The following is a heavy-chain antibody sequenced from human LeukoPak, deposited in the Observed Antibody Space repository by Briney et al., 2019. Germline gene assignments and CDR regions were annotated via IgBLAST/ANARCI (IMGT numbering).Heavy chain of an antibody. J-gene: IGHJ4*02. D-gene: IGHD1-7*01. CDR2: IYYSGST. CDR1: GGSISSGGYY. Sequence: SETLSLTCTVFGGSISSGGYYWSWIRQHPGKGLEWIGYIYYSGSTYHNPSLESRVTISVDTSKNQFSLKLSSVTAADTAVYYCAREVNWNSVTLFFDYWGQGTLVTVSS. CDR3: AREVNWNSVTLFFDY. V-gene: IGHV4-31*03.